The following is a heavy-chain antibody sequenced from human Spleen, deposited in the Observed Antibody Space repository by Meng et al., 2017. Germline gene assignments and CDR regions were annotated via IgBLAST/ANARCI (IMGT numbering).Heavy chain of an antibody. J-gene: IGHJ4*02. Sequence: VQLWEDGAELRKPVASVRCSSKPSGYSFSIYSKHWVLRAPGQRLEWMGWFNAGNGNTKYTQLFQGRVTITWDTSASTAYMKLCSLRSEDTAVYYCARDSLMYRHGSRPYDYWGQGTLVTVSS. D-gene: IGHD5-24*01. V-gene: IGHV1-3*03. CDR2: FNAGNGNT. CDR1: GYSFSIYS. CDR3: ARDSLMYRHGSRPYDY.